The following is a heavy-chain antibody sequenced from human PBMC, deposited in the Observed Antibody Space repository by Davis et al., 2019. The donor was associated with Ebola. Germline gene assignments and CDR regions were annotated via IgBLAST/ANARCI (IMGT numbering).Heavy chain of an antibody. V-gene: IGHV3-7*03. CDR1: GFTFNNAW. Sequence: PGGSLRLSCAASGFTFNNAWMSWARQAPGKGLECVAHIKEDGSKEFYVDSVKGRFTISRDNAKSSLYLQMNSLRAEDTAVFYCVRGGSATAYWGQGTPVTVSS. J-gene: IGHJ1*01. CDR2: IKEDGSKE. CDR3: VRGGSATAY. D-gene: IGHD2-15*01.